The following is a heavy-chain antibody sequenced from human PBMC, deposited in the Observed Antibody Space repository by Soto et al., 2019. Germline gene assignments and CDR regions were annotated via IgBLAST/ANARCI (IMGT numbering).Heavy chain of an antibody. CDR3: ARDLWGYCGADCYPLDV. V-gene: IGHV4-59*01. CDR1: GGSISSYY. Sequence: QVRLQASGPGLVKPSETLSLTCTVSGGSISSYYWSWIRQPPGQGLEWIGYMYNTGSTIYNPSLKSRVTISVDTSKKQFSLKLNSVTAADTAVYYCARDLWGYCGADCYPLDVWGQVTTVTVSS. CDR2: MYNTGST. J-gene: IGHJ6*02. D-gene: IGHD2-21*02.